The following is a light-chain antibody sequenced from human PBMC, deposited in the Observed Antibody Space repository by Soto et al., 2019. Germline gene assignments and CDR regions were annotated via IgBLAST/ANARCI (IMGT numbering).Light chain of an antibody. CDR2: KAS. Sequence: DIQMTQSPSTLSTSVGDRVTITCRASQRISTWLAWYQQTPGKAPKLLLYKASTLESGVPSRFSGSGSGTEFTLTISSLQPDDFATYYCQQYESYSYTFGQGTKLEIK. CDR1: QRISTW. J-gene: IGKJ2*01. CDR3: QQYESYSYT. V-gene: IGKV1-5*03.